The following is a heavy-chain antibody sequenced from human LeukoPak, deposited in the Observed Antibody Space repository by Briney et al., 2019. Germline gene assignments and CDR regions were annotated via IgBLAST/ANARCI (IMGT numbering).Heavy chain of an antibody. D-gene: IGHD2-15*01. J-gene: IGHJ4*02. CDR3: AKSRRAYCSGGSCFGLWDY. CDR2: INSDESST. Sequence: PGGSLRLSCAASGFTFSTDWMHWVRQAPGKGLVWVSRINSDESSTTYADSVKGRFTISRDNAKNTLHLQMNSLRAEDTAVYYCAKSRRAYCSGGSCFGLWDYWGQGTLVTVSS. CDR1: GFTFSTDW. V-gene: IGHV3-74*01.